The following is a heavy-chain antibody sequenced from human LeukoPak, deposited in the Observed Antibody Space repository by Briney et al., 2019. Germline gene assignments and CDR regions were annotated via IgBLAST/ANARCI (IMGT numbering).Heavy chain of an antibody. V-gene: IGHV3-23*01. CDR2: ISSSGGNT. CDR3: ARAFYTIDY. CDR1: GFTFNKYA. J-gene: IGHJ4*02. Sequence: GGSLRLSCAASGFTFNKYAMTWVRQAPGKGLEWVSGISSSGGNTDNSDSVKGRSTISRDNSKNMLYLQMNSLRVEDTAIYYSARAFYTIDYWGQGILVTVSS. D-gene: IGHD2/OR15-2a*01.